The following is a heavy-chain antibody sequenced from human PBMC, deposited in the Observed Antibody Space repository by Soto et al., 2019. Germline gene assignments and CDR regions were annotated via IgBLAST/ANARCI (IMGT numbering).Heavy chain of an antibody. CDR3: TTGSVEGY. D-gene: IGHD1-26*01. J-gene: IGHJ4*02. CDR2: IKTKTQGETT. Sequence: EVQLVESGGGLVKPGESLRLSCAVSGFTISSAWMNWVHQAPGKGLEWVGRIKTKTQGETTDYAAPVKGRFTISRDDSENTLSLQMNSLKIEDTAVYYCTTGSVEGYWGQGTLVTVSS. V-gene: IGHV3-15*07. CDR1: GFTISSAW.